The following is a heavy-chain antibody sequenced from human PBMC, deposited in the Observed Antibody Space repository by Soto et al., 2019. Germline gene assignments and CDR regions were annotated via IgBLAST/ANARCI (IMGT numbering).Heavy chain of an antibody. V-gene: IGHV3-7*03. J-gene: IGHJ4*02. Sequence: GGSLRLSCAATGFIFSDYWMSWVRQAPGKGPEWVANIKFDGSEKQYVDSVRGRFTISRDNSRNSLFLQMNSLRAGDTAVYYCVKDGGYCSSSTCYSPRNHYFDSWGQGTLVTVSS. CDR1: GFIFSDYW. D-gene: IGHD2-2*01. CDR2: IKFDGSEK. CDR3: VKDGGYCSSSTCYSPRNHYFDS.